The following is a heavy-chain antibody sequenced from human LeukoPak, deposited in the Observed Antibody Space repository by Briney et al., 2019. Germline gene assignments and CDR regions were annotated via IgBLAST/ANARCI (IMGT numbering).Heavy chain of an antibody. D-gene: IGHD3-10*01. CDR2: ISSSSSYI. CDR3: ASGIRGLLGPPFDY. V-gene: IGHV3-21*01. J-gene: IGHJ4*02. Sequence: GGSLRLSCAASGFTFSSYSMNWVRQAPGKGLEWVSSISSSSSYIYYADSVKGRFTISRDNAKNSLYLQMNSLRAEDTAVYYCASGIRGLLGPPFDYWGQGTLVTVSS. CDR1: GFTFSSYS.